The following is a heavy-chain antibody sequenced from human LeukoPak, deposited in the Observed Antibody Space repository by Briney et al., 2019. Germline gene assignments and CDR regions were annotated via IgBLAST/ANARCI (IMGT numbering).Heavy chain of an antibody. CDR1: GGSFSGYY. Sequence: SQTLSLTCAVYGGSFSGYYWSWIRQPPGKGLEWIGEINHSGSTNYNPSLKSRVTIAVDTSKNQFSLKLSSVTAADTAVYYCARQLRVCSGGSCYGVYYFDYWGQGTLVTVSS. CDR2: INHSGST. D-gene: IGHD2-15*01. J-gene: IGHJ4*02. CDR3: ARQLRVCSGGSCYGVYYFDY. V-gene: IGHV4-34*01.